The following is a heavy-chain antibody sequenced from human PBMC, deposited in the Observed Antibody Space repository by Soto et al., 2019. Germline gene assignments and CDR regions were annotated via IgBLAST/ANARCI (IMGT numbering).Heavy chain of an antibody. Sequence: EVQLVESGGVVVQPGGSLRLSCAASGFTFDDYTMHWVRQAPGKGLEWVSLISWDGGSTYYADSVKGRFTISRDNSKNSLYLQMNSLRTEDTALYYGAKDIYDGPYYYYGMDVWGQGTTVTVSS. CDR3: AKDIYDGPYYYYGMDV. V-gene: IGHV3-43*01. D-gene: IGHD5-12*01. J-gene: IGHJ6*02. CDR2: ISWDGGST. CDR1: GFTFDDYT.